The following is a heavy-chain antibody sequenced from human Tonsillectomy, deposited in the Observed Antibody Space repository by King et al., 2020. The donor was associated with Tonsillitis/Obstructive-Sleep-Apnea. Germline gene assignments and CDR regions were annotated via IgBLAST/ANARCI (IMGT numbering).Heavy chain of an antibody. D-gene: IGHD3-10*01. CDR3: ARPHGSGSSYVWIDY. J-gene: IGHJ4*02. Sequence: VQLVESGGGLVQPGGSLRLSCAASGFTFSDYYMDWVRQTPGKGLEWVGRIRKKGNSYTTEYAASVKGRFIISRDDSKNSLYLQMNSMNTEDTAVYYCARPHGSGSSYVWIDYWGQGTLVTVSS. V-gene: IGHV3-72*01. CDR1: GFTFSDYY. CDR2: IRKKGNSYTT.